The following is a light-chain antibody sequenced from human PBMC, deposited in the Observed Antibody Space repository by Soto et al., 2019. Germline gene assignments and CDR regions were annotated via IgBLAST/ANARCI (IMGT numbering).Light chain of an antibody. V-gene: IGKV4-1*01. J-gene: IGKJ4*01. CDR2: WAY. CDR3: QQYYTTPLP. Sequence: DIVMTQSPDSLAVSRGERATLNCKSSQSVLSTSHHKSYLAWDQQKPGQPPNVHVYWAYTRESGVPDRFSGSGSGTDFTLTISSLQAEDVAVYYCQQYYTTPLPFGGGTKVAIK. CDR1: QSVLSTSHHKSY.